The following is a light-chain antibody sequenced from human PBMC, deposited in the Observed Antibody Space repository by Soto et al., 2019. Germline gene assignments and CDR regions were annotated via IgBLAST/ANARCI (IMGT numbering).Light chain of an antibody. CDR2: YDD. J-gene: IGLJ1*01. Sequence: QAVVTQPPSVSDAPRQRVTISCSGSSSNIGNNAVNWYQQLPGKAPKLLIYYDDLLPSGVSDRFSGSKSGTSASLAIRGLQSEDEADYYCGAWDDRLNVYVFGIGTKLTVL. CDR1: SSNIGNNA. V-gene: IGLV1-36*01. CDR3: GAWDDRLNVYV.